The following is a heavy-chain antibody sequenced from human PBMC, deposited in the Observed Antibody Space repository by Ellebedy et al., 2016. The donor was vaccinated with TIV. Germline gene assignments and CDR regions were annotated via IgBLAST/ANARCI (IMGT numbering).Heavy chain of an antibody. Sequence: MPSETLSLTCTVSGGSISSYYWSWIRQSPGKGLEWIGYIFYSGTTNYNPSLKSRVTMSVDTSKNQISLRLNSVTAADTAVYYCAREGSTGTTFFDYWGQGTQVTVSS. D-gene: IGHD1-1*01. CDR3: AREGSTGTTFFDY. V-gene: IGHV4-59*01. J-gene: IGHJ4*02. CDR2: IFYSGTT. CDR1: GGSISSYY.